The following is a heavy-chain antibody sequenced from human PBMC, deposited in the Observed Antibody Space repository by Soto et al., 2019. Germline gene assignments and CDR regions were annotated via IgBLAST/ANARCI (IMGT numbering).Heavy chain of an antibody. CDR1: GFTFNTYR. Sequence: QVQLVESGGGVVQPGGSLRLSCTTSGFTFNTYRMHWVRQAPGKGLEWVAIIWYDGSNKYYVDSVKGRFTISRDNSKNTLYLQMNSLRAEDTALYYCARSDCTGAYCYSWPFNYGVDVWGQGTTVTVSS. D-gene: IGHD2-21*02. J-gene: IGHJ6*02. CDR3: ARSDCTGAYCYSWPFNYGVDV. V-gene: IGHV3-33*08. CDR2: IWYDGSNK.